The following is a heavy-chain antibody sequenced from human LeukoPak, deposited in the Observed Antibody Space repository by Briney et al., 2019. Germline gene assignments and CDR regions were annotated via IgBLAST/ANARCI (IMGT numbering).Heavy chain of an antibody. Sequence: PSETLSLTCTVSGGSISSGSYYWSWIRQPAGKGLEWIGRIYTSGSTNYNPSLKSRVTISVDTSKNQFSLKLSSVTAADTAVYYCARAVAAYYYYYYMDVWGKGITVTVSS. D-gene: IGHD6-19*01. CDR2: IYTSGST. J-gene: IGHJ6*03. V-gene: IGHV4-61*02. CDR1: GGSISSGSYY. CDR3: ARAVAAYYYYYYMDV.